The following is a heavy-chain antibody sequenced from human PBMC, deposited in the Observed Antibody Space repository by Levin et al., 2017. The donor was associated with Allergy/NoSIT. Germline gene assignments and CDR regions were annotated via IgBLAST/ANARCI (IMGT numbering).Heavy chain of an antibody. J-gene: IGHJ1*01. CDR3: ASSYCGGGSCYTEFFQP. V-gene: IGHV4-39*01. Sequence: SETLSLTCTVSGGSISRTTSYWGWIRQSPGKGLEWLGSIYYSGKTYYNPSLKSRVTISVDTSKSQFSLNLTSVTAADTALYYCASSYCGGGSCYTEFFQPWGLGTLVTVSS. D-gene: IGHD3-22*01. CDR2: IYYSGKT. CDR1: GGSISRTTSY.